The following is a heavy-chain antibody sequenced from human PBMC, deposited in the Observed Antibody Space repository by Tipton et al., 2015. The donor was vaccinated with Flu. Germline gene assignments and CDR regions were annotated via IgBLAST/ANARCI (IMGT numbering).Heavy chain of an antibody. J-gene: IGHJ4*02. D-gene: IGHD4-17*01. V-gene: IGHV3-33*01. Sequence: SGFTFSDYAMHWVRQAPGKGLEWVAYIWYDGSNKFYADSVKGRFTISRDNAKNSLYLQMNSLRAEDTAVYYCARDWAVTPGAASSFDYWGQGTLVTVSS. CDR3: ARDWAVTPGAASSFDY. CDR2: IWYDGSNK. CDR1: GFTFSDYA.